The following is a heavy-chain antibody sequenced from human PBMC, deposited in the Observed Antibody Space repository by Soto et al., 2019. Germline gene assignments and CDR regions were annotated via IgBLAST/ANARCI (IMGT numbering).Heavy chain of an antibody. CDR1: GGSINNHY. Sequence: PSETLSLTCTVSGGSINNHYWSWIRQPPEKGLEWIGYIYYTGSTNYNPSLKSRVTMSVDTSKNQFSLNLTSLTAADTAVYYCARGRRLWGIHNTRQSRQTHISLYNRFDPWGQGTLVTVSS. CDR2: IYYTGST. D-gene: IGHD3-16*01. V-gene: IGHV4-59*11. CDR3: ARGRRLWGIHNTRQSRQTHISLYNRFDP. J-gene: IGHJ5*02.